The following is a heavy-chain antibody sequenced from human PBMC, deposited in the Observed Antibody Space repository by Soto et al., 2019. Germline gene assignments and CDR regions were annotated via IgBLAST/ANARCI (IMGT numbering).Heavy chain of an antibody. CDR2: VSGSGGST. CDR3: AKEGSPGRFDP. J-gene: IGHJ5*02. V-gene: IGHV3-23*01. D-gene: IGHD2-15*01. CDR1: GFTFSSYA. Sequence: EVQLLESGGGLVQPGGSLRLSSAASGFTFSSYAMSWVRQAPGKGLEWVSAVSGSGGSTYYAESVKGRFTISRDNSKNTLYLQMTSLRAEDTAVYYCAKEGSPGRFDPWGQGTLVTVSS.